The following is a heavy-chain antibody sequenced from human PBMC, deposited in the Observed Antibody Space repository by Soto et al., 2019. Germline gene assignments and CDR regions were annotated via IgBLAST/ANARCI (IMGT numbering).Heavy chain of an antibody. J-gene: IGHJ6*02. Sequence: QVQLVQSGAEVKKPGASVKVSCKASGYTFVDYYVNWLRQAPGQGPEWMGWINPNTGGSTDAQSFQGRVTMTSDPSISTVYMELTSLRSDDTAVYLCARDRLGSAYYDGMDVWGQGTTVNVSS. CDR2: INPNTGGS. CDR3: ARDRLGSAYYDGMDV. V-gene: IGHV1-2*02. D-gene: IGHD3-10*02. CDR1: GYTFVDYY.